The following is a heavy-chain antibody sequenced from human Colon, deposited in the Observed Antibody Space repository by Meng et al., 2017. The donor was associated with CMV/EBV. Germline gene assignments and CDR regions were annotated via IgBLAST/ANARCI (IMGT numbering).Heavy chain of an antibody. J-gene: IGHJ4*02. D-gene: IGHD3-22*01. Sequence: GFALSGSAMHWVRQAPGKGLEWVGRIRSKANNYATTYAASVKGRFTMSRDDSKNTAYLQMSSLKTEDTAVYYCTRPTCDSSGLTFDYWGQGTLVTVSS. CDR3: TRPTCDSSGLTFDY. CDR1: GFALSGSA. CDR2: IRSKANNYAT. V-gene: IGHV3-73*01.